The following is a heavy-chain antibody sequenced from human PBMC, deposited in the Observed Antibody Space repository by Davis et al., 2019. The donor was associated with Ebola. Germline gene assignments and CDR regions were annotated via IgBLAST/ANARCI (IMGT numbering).Heavy chain of an antibody. CDR1: GFTFDDYG. CDR3: ARGTNYYDGSAYRHGYFDL. V-gene: IGHV3-20*04. Sequence: GESLKISCAASGFTFDDYGMSWVRQAPGKGLEWVSGINWNGGSTGYADSVKGRFTISRDNAKNSLYLQMNSLRAEDTAVYYCARGTNYYDGSAYRHGYFDLWGRGTLVTVSS. D-gene: IGHD3-22*01. J-gene: IGHJ2*01. CDR2: INWNGGST.